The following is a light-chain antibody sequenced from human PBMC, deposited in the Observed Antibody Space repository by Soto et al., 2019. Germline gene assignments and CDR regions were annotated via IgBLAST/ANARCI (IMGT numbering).Light chain of an antibody. V-gene: IGKV3-15*01. CDR1: QSVGSN. Sequence: VLTQSPGTLSLSPGERATLSCRASQSVGSNLAWYQQKPGQAPSLLIYGASTRATGIPARFSGSGSGTEFTLTISSLQSEDFAVYYCQQYNNWPRTFGQGTKVDIK. CDR3: QQYNNWPRT. CDR2: GAS. J-gene: IGKJ1*01.